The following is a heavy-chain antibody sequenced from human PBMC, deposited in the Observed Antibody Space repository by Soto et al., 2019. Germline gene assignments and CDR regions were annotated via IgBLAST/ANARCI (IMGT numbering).Heavy chain of an antibody. Sequence: QVQLVESGGGVVQPGRSLRLSCTASGFTFSTYAMQWVRQAPGKGLEWVAVVSSEGGTQFYADSVKGRFTISRDNSKNSLYLQMSSLTTEDAAIHYCARENYYGGHVIGSLDLWGRGTLVSVSS. J-gene: IGHJ2*01. CDR3: ARENYYGGHVIGSLDL. CDR2: VSSEGGTQ. CDR1: GFTFSTYA. V-gene: IGHV3-30-3*01. D-gene: IGHD3-22*01.